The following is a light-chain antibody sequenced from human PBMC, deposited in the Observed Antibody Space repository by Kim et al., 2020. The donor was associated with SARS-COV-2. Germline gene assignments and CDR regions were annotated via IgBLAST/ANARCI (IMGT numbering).Light chain of an antibody. V-gene: IGLV1-40*01. CDR1: SANSGAVYE. CDR3: QSYDSSLSGSGV. J-gene: IGLJ1*01. Sequence: VSFSCTGSSANSGAVYEVPGYQPLPGTAPKLLIYGNSNRPSGVPDRFSGSKSGTSASLAITGLQAEDEADYYCQSYDSSLSGSGVFGTGTKVTVL. CDR2: GNS.